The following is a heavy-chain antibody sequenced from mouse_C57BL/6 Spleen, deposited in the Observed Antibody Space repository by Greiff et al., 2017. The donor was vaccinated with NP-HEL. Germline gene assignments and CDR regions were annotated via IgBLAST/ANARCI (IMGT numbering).Heavy chain of an antibody. CDR2: ISSGSSTI. J-gene: IGHJ3*01. CDR1: GFTFSDYG. Sequence: EVKVVESGGGLVKPGGSLKLSCAASGFTFSDYGMHWVRQAPEKGLEWVAYISSGSSTIYYADTVKGRFTISRDNAKNTLFLQMTSLRSEDTAMYYCARPIYYYGSSPFAYWGQGTLVTVSA. V-gene: IGHV5-17*01. D-gene: IGHD1-1*01. CDR3: ARPIYYYGSSPFAY.